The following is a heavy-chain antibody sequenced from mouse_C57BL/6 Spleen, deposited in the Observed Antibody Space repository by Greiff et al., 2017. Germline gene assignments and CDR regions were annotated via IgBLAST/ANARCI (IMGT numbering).Heavy chain of an antibody. V-gene: IGHV2-2*01. D-gene: IGHD1-1*01. CDR1: GFSLTSYG. CDR3: ARDYGSSPGAMDY. CDR2: IWSGGST. Sequence: QVQLKQSGPGLVQPSQSLSITCTVSGFSLTSYGVHWVRQSPGKGLEWLGVIWSGGSTDYNAAFISRLSISKDNSKSQVFFKMNSLQADDTAIYYCARDYGSSPGAMDYWGQGTSVTVSS. J-gene: IGHJ4*01.